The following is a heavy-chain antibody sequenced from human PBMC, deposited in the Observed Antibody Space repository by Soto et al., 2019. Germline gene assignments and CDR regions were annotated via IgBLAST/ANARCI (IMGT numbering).Heavy chain of an antibody. J-gene: IGHJ4*02. D-gene: IGHD3-10*01. CDR2: IYPGDSDT. V-gene: IGHV5-51*01. CDR1: GYSFTSYW. CDR3: ARLPNYGSGSYLLHFDY. Sequence: PGESLKISCKGSGYSFTSYWIGWVRQMPGKGLEWMGIIYPGDSDTRYSPSFQGQVTISADKSISTAYLQWSSLKASDTAMYYCARLPNYGSGSYLLHFDYWGQGTLVTVSS.